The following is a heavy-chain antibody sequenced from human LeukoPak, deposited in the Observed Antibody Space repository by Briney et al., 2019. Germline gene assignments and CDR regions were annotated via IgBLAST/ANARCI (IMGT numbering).Heavy chain of an antibody. D-gene: IGHD5-12*01. Sequence: GGSLRLSCAASGFTFNNYGMHWVRQVAGKGLEWVAVVWYDGSDKHYADSVRGRFTISRDNSKNTLYLQMNNLRAEDTAVYYCARDNRGYSGYDSFFDYWGQGTLVTVSS. CDR3: ARDNRGYSGYDSFFDY. CDR1: GFTFNNYG. CDR2: VWYDGSDK. V-gene: IGHV3-33*01. J-gene: IGHJ4*02.